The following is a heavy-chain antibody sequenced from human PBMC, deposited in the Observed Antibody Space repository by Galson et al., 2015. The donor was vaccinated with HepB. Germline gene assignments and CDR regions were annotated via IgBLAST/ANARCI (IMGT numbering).Heavy chain of an antibody. CDR2: ISSSSSTI. J-gene: IGHJ4*02. D-gene: IGHD1-26*01. V-gene: IGHV3-48*01. Sequence: SLRLSCAASGFTFSSYSMNWVRQAPGKGLEWVSYISSSSSTIYYADSVKGRFTISRDNAKNPLYLQMNSLRAEDTAVYYCARAQWELPGYWGQGTLVTVSS. CDR3: ARAQWELPGY. CDR1: GFTFSSYS.